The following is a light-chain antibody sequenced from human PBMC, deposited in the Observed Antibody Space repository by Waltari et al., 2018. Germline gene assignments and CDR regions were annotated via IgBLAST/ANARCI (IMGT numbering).Light chain of an antibody. CDR2: RSD. Sequence: QSLLTQPPSISGAPGQRVTISCSGGSSNIGRNSVTWYAQVPGTTPKLLMYRSDQRPSGVSDRFSGSKSGTSASLAITGLLSADEADCICATWDDSLNAWIFGGGTRLTV. CDR3: ATWDDSLNAWI. V-gene: IGLV1-44*01. J-gene: IGLJ2*01. CDR1: SSNIGRNS.